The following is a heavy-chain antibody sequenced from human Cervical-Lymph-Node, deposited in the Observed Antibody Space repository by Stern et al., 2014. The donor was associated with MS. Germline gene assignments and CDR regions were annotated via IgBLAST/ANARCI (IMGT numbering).Heavy chain of an antibody. Sequence: EVQLVESGGGLVQPGGSLRLSCAASGLTFSDHHMDWVRQAPGQGLEWVGRIKNKGNSYATEYAVSVKGRFTISRDDTMNSNLLMNSLKTEDAAVCYCARLSTRTNSADYWGQGTLVTVSS. V-gene: IGHV3-72*01. CDR3: ARLSTRTNSADY. CDR2: IKNKGNSYAT. CDR1: GLTFSDHH. D-gene: IGHD2-8*01. J-gene: IGHJ4*02.